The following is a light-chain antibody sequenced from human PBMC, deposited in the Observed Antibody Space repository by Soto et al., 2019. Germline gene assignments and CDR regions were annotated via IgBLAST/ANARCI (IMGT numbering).Light chain of an antibody. CDR2: GAS. CDR3: QHYDNLPPFT. CDR1: QDIRKY. J-gene: IGKJ3*01. Sequence: DIQLTQSPSSLSASVGDRVTITCQASQDIRKYLNWYQQKPGRAPKLLIYGASNLETGVPSRFSGSGYGTDFTFTISSLQPEDIATYYCQHYDNLPPFTFGPGTKVAIK. V-gene: IGKV1-33*01.